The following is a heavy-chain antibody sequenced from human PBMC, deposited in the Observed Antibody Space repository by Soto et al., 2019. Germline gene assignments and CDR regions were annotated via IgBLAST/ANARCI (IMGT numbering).Heavy chain of an antibody. D-gene: IGHD3-22*01. CDR3: ARRDSSGYYSDY. CDR2: VYPGDSDT. J-gene: IGHJ4*02. CDR1: GYSFTSHW. Sequence: GASLKISCKGSGYSFTSHWIGWVRQMPGKGLEWMAIVYPGDSDTRYNPSLQGQVTISADKSVNTAYLQWSSLKASDTAMYYWARRDSSGYYSDYGGPGTLVAVSS. V-gene: IGHV5-51*01.